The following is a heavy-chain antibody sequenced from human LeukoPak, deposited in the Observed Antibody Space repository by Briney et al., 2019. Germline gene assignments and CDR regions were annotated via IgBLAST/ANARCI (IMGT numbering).Heavy chain of an antibody. CDR3: ARVINYDFWSGYYPLDY. CDR2: INSDGSST. D-gene: IGHD3-3*01. J-gene: IGHJ4*02. CDR1: GFTFSSYW. Sequence: PGGSLRLSCAASGFTFSSYWMHWVRQAPGKGLVWVSRINSDGSSTSYVDSVKGRFTISRDNAKNTLYLQMNSLRAEDTAVYYCARVINYDFWSGYYPLDYWGQGTLVTVSS. V-gene: IGHV3-74*01.